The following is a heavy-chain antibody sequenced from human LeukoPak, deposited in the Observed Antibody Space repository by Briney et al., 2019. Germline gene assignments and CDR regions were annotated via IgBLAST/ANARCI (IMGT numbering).Heavy chain of an antibody. J-gene: IGHJ4*02. V-gene: IGHV1-18*01. CDR3: ARVTPGYSGYEGHDY. CDR2: ISAYNGNT. D-gene: IGHD5-12*01. CDR1: GYTFTSYG. Sequence: ASVKVSCKASGYTFTSYGISWVRQAPGQGLEWMGWISAYNGNTNYAQKLQGRATMTTDTSTSTAYMELRSLRSDDTAVYYCARVTPGYSGYEGHDYWGQGTLVTVSS.